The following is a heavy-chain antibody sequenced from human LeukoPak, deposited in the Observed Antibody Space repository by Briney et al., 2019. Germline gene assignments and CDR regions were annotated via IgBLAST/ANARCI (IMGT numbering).Heavy chain of an antibody. V-gene: IGHV3-23*01. Sequence: GGSLRLSCAASGFTFSTYSVRWVRQAPGKGLEWVSTLTASGSSTYYADYVRGRFTISRDNSRNTVYLQMNSMRAEDTAVYYCAKFLGGNYYFESWGQGTLVTVSS. CDR2: LTASGSST. CDR1: GFTFSTYS. CDR3: AKFLGGNYYFES. J-gene: IGHJ4*02. D-gene: IGHD4-23*01.